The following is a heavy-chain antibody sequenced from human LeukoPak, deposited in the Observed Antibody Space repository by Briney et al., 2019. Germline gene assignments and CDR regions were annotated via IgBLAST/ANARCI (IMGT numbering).Heavy chain of an antibody. CDR3: ARDLIGCSATGCFFDY. CDR2: INPNSGDT. J-gene: IGHJ4*02. Sequence: ASVKVSCTASGYTFIGHYIHWVRQAPGQGLEWMGRINPNSGDTSYAQKFQGRVTMTRDTSISTAYMELSRLTSDDTAVYYCARDLIGCSATGCFFDYWGQGTLVTVSS. D-gene: IGHD2-2*01. CDR1: GYTFIGHY. V-gene: IGHV1-2*06.